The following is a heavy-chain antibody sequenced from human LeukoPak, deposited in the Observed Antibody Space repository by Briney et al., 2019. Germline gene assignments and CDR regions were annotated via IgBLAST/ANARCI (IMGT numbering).Heavy chain of an antibody. V-gene: IGHV3-74*01. CDR3: ARVGTGSWYFDL. CDR2: INPDGGRI. J-gene: IGHJ2*01. CDR1: GFTVSSNY. Sequence: GGSLRLSCAASGFTVSSNYISWVRQAPGKGLEWVSRINPDGGRISYADSVQGRFTISRDNAKNTVYLQMNSLRAEDTAVYYCARVGTGSWYFDLWGRGTLVTFSS. D-gene: IGHD3-10*01.